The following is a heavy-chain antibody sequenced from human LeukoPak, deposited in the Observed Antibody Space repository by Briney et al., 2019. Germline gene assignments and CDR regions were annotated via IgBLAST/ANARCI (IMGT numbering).Heavy chain of an antibody. Sequence: GRSLRLSCAASGFTFDDYAMHWVRQAPGKGLEWVSGISWNSGSIGYADSVKGRFTISRDNAKNSLYLQMNSLRAEDTAVYYCAKHHCSSTSCYRVFDFWGQGTLVTVSS. J-gene: IGHJ4*02. CDR2: ISWNSGSI. CDR3: AKHHCSSTSCYRVFDF. D-gene: IGHD2-2*02. V-gene: IGHV3-9*01. CDR1: GFTFDDYA.